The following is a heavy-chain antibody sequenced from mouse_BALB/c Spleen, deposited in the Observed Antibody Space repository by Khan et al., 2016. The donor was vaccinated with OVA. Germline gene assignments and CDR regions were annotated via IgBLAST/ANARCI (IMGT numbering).Heavy chain of an antibody. J-gene: IGHJ4*01. CDR3: SRALPYYRYDGYTMDY. V-gene: IGHV2-9*02. CDR2: IWAGGST. CDR1: GFSLTSYG. D-gene: IGHD2-14*01. Sequence: QVQLKESGPGLVAPSQSLSITCTVSGFSLTSYGVHWVRQPPGKGLEWVGVIWAGGSTNYKSDLMSRLSISKDNSKSQVFLKMHSLQTDDTAMYYCSRALPYYRYDGYTMDYWGQGISVTVSS.